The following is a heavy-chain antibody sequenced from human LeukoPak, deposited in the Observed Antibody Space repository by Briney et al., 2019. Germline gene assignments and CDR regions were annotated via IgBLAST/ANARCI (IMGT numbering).Heavy chain of an antibody. CDR3: ANGRSSGWYVLDY. Sequence: GGSLRLSCAASGFTFSSYGMHWVRQAPGKGLEWVAFIRYDGSNKYYADSVKGRFTISRDNSKNTLYLQMNSLRAEDTAMYYCANGRSSGWYVLDYWGQGTLVTVSS. D-gene: IGHD6-19*01. J-gene: IGHJ4*02. CDR2: IRYDGSNK. CDR1: GFTFSSYG. V-gene: IGHV3-30*02.